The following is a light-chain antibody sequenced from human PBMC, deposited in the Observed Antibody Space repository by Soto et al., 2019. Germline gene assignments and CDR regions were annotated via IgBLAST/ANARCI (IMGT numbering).Light chain of an antibody. Sequence: EIVLTQSPCTLSLSPGERATLSCRASQSVSSSYLAWYQQKPGQAPRLLIYGASSRATGIPARFSGSGSGTEFTLTISSLQSEDFAVYYCQQYNNWPPDTFGQGTRLEIK. V-gene: IGKV3D-15*01. CDR1: QSVSSSY. CDR3: QQYNNWPPDT. J-gene: IGKJ5*01. CDR2: GAS.